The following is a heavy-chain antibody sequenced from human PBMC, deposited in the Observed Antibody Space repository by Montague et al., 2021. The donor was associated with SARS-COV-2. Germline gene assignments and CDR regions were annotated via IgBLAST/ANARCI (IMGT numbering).Heavy chain of an antibody. CDR3: ARGRVGSSWYRERNNWFDP. D-gene: IGHD6-13*01. Sequence: SETLSLTCAVDGGSFSGYYWGWIRQPPGRGLEWIGEINQSGSTNYNPSLKGRVTISVDTSKNQFSLKLSSVTAADTAVYYCARGRVGSSWYRERNNWFDPWGQGTLATVSS. CDR2: INQSGST. V-gene: IGHV4-34*01. CDR1: GGSFSGYY. J-gene: IGHJ5*02.